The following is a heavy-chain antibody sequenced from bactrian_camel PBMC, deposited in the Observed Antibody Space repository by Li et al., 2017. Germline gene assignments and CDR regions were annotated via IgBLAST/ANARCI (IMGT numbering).Heavy chain of an antibody. D-gene: IGHD1*01. CDR1: GYIISDPC. Sequence: HVQLVESGGGSVQAGGSLRLSCSVSGYIISDPCMGWFRQAPGKERETVAAKYTALGISYYADSVKGRFTVSRDNAKNTIFLQMNDLKPEDTAVYYCEAHYPGFDYSRECDLDFPYSGRGTQVTVS. V-gene: IGHV3S54*01. CDR3: EAHYPGFDYSRECDLDFPY. CDR2: KYTALGIS. J-gene: IGHJ6*01.